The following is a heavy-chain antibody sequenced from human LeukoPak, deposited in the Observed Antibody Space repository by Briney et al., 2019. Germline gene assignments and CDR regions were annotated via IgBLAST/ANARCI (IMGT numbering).Heavy chain of an antibody. CDR2: ISGDSNYI. Sequence: GGSLRLSCAASGCTFSSYSINWVRQAPGKGPEWVSSISGDSNYIYYADSVRGRFTISRDNGKTALYLQMNSLRADDTAVYYCARGGGSYDYWGQGTLVTVSS. CDR3: ARGGGSYDY. V-gene: IGHV3-21*01. D-gene: IGHD1-26*01. J-gene: IGHJ4*02. CDR1: GCTFSSYS.